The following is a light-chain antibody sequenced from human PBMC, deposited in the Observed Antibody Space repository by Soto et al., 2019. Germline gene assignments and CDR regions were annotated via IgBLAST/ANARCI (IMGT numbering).Light chain of an antibody. CDR3: QVWDSSSDHVV. J-gene: IGLJ2*01. Sequence: SYELSQPPSVSVAPGQTARITCGGNNIRTKSVHWYQQRPGQAPVVVVHDDSDRPSGIPERFSGSNSGNTATLTISRVEAGDEADYYCQVWDSSSDHVVFGGGTKLTVL. V-gene: IGLV3-21*02. CDR1: NIRTKS. CDR2: DDS.